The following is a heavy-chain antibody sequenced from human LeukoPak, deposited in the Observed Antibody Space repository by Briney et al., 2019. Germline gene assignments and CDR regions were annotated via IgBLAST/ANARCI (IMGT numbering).Heavy chain of an antibody. CDR1: GYTFTGYY. D-gene: IGHD6-13*01. J-gene: IGHJ5*02. CDR2: INPNSGGT. CDR3: ARGANSSSRRGWFDP. V-gene: IGHV1-2*02. Sequence: ASVKVSCKASGYTFTGYYMYWVRQAPGQGLEWMGWINPNSGGTNYAQKFQGRVTITADKSTSTAYMELSSLRSEDTAVYYCARGANSSSRRGWFDPWGQGTLVTVSS.